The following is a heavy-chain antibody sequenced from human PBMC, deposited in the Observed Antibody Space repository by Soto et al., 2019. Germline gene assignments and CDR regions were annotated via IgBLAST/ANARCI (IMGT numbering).Heavy chain of an antibody. Sequence: QVQLVESGGGVVQPGRSLRLSCAASGFTFSSYGMHWVRQAPGKGLEWVAGIWYDGSNKYYADSVKGRFTISRDNSKNTLYLQMNSLRAEDTAVYYCARDPGSVHWGRGTLVTVSS. CDR1: GFTFSSYG. CDR3: ARDPGSVH. CDR2: IWYDGSNK. J-gene: IGHJ2*01. D-gene: IGHD3-10*01. V-gene: IGHV3-33*01.